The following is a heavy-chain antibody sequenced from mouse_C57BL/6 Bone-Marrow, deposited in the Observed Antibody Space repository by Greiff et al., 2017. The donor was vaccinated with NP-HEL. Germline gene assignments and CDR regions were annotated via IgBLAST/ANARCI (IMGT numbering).Heavy chain of an antibody. CDR3: ARYGDGYWGY. CDR2: INPSTGGT. Sequence: VQLKESGPELVKPGASVKISCKASGYSFTGYYMNWVKQSPEKSLEWIGEINPSTGGTTDNQKFKAKATLTVDKSSSTAYMQLKSLTSEDSAVYYCARYGDGYWGYWGQGTTLTVSS. CDR1: GYSFTGYY. D-gene: IGHD2-3*01. V-gene: IGHV1-42*01. J-gene: IGHJ2*01.